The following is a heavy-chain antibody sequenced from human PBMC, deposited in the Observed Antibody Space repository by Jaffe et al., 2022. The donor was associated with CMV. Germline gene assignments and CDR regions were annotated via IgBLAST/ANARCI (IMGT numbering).Heavy chain of an antibody. Sequence: EVQLVESGGGLVKPGGSLRLSCAASGFTFSSYSMNWVRQAPGKGLEWVSSISSSSSYIYYADSVKGRFTISRDNAKNSLYLQMNSLRAEDTAVYYCARHYETGLVIIKPFDYWGQGTLVTVSS. V-gene: IGHV3-21*01. CDR3: ARHYETGLVIIKPFDY. CDR1: GFTFSSYS. J-gene: IGHJ4*02. D-gene: IGHD3-9*01. CDR2: ISSSSSYI.